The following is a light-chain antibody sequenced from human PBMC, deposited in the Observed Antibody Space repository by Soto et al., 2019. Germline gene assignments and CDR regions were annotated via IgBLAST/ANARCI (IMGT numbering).Light chain of an antibody. Sequence: EIVLTQSPGTLSLSPGERATLSCRASQDITSTYLAWYQQRPGQAPRLLIYGASSRVTGIPDKFTGSGSGTDFTLTISSLEPEDLAVYYCQQYGSSPYTFGQGTKVE. CDR1: QDITSTY. J-gene: IGKJ2*01. CDR3: QQYGSSPYT. V-gene: IGKV3-20*01. CDR2: GAS.